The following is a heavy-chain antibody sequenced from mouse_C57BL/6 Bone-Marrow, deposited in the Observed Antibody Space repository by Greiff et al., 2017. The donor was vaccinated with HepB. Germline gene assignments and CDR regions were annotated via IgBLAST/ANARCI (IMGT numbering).Heavy chain of an antibody. D-gene: IGHD1-1*01. V-gene: IGHV5-12*01. Sequence: EVMLVESGGGLVQPGGSLKLSCAASGFTFSDYYMYWVRQTPEKRLEWVAYISNGGGSTYYPDTVKGRFTISRDNAKNTLYLQMSRLNSEDTAMYYCASLLCYSGSIYGANAMYYWGQGTSVTVSS. CDR2: ISNGGGST. J-gene: IGHJ4*01. CDR1: GFTFSDYY. CDR3: ASLLCYSGSIYGANAMYY.